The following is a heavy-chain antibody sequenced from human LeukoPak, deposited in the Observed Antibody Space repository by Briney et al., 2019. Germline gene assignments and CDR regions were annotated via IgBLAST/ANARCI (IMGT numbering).Heavy chain of an antibody. D-gene: IGHD2-15*01. J-gene: IGHJ6*03. CDR3: ASSVAANYYYYMDV. Sequence: GGSLRLSCAASGFTFNNYAMNWVRQAPGKGLEWVANIKQDGSEKYYVDSVKGRFTISRDNAKNSLYLQMNSLRAEDTAVYYCASSVAANYYYYMDVWGKGTTVTISS. CDR2: IKQDGSEK. V-gene: IGHV3-7*01. CDR1: GFTFNNYA.